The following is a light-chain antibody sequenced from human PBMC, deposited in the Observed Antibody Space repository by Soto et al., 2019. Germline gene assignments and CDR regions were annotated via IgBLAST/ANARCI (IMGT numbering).Light chain of an antibody. V-gene: IGKV3-15*01. J-gene: IGKJ2*01. CDR1: QSISSN. CDR3: QQRSTWPPGYT. CDR2: DTS. Sequence: EIVMTQSPATLSVSPGERATLSCRASQSISSNLAWYQQKPGQAPRLLIYDTSTRATGIPARFSGSGSGTEFTLTISSLQSEDFALYYCQQRSTWPPGYTFGQGTKLEIK.